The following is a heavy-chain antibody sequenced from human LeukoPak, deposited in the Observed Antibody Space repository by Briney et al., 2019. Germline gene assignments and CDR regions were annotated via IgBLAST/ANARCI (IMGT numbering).Heavy chain of an antibody. Sequence: GGSLRLSCAASGFTFSSYGMHWVRQAPGKGLEWVAVTSYDGSNKYYADSVKGRFTISRDDSKNTLYLQMNSLRAEDTAMYYCAKDARDGYNHPSYYFDSWGQGTLVTVSS. CDR2: TSYDGSNK. CDR3: AKDARDGYNHPSYYFDS. J-gene: IGHJ4*02. V-gene: IGHV3-30*18. D-gene: IGHD5-24*01. CDR1: GFTFSSYG.